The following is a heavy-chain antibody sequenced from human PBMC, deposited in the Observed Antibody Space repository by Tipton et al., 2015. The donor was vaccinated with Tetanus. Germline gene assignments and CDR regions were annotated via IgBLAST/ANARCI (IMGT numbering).Heavy chain of an antibody. CDR3: ARDLGTSGFH. D-gene: IGHD1-7*01. Sequence: LRLSCAVYGASFSDYYWSWIRQAPGKGLEWIGEINHSGSTNHNPSLKSRVTLSVDTSKNQFSLQLSSVTAADTAVYYCARDLGTSGFHWGQGTLVTVSS. J-gene: IGHJ4*02. V-gene: IGHV4-34*01. CDR1: GASFSDYY. CDR2: INHSGST.